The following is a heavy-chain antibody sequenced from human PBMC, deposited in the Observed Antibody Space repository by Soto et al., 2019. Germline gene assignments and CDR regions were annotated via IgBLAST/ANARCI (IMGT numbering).Heavy chain of an antibody. D-gene: IGHD3-16*01. CDR2: LSQSGGSA. Sequence: GGSLRLSCVASGFTFSSYAMHWVRQARGKGLEWVSTLSQSGGSAHYADSVKGRFTISRDNSKNTLYLQMNSLRDEDTAVYYCAKDHEGEQSADADYYYQHYMDVWGKGTTVTVSS. CDR3: AKDHEGEQSADADYYYQHYMDV. J-gene: IGHJ6*03. V-gene: IGHV3-23*01. CDR1: GFTFSSYA.